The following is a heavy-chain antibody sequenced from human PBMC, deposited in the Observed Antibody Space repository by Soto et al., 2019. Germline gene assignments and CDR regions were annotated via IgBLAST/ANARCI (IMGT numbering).Heavy chain of an antibody. Sequence: QVQLVQSGTEVKMPGASVKVSCKASGYTFIGYYMHWVRQVPGQGLEWMGWINSRTGVTNYAQKFQGWVTMARDTSISTAYMEVSRLRSDDTAVYYCARDGGEYGDYACWGQGTLVTVSS. D-gene: IGHD4-17*01. CDR3: ARDGGEYGDYAC. CDR1: GYTFIGYY. CDR2: INSRTGVT. J-gene: IGHJ4*02. V-gene: IGHV1-2*04.